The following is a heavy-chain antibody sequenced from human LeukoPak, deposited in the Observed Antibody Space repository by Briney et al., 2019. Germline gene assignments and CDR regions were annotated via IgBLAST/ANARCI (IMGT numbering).Heavy chain of an antibody. CDR3: ARHHRISSSWFDIDY. Sequence: SETLSLTCTVSGGSISSSSYDWGWIRQPPGKGLEWIGSIYYSGSTYYNPSLKSRVTISVDTSKNQFSLKLSSVTAADTAVYYCARHHRISSSWFDIDYWGQGTLVTVSS. CDR2: IYYSGST. J-gene: IGHJ4*02. V-gene: IGHV4-39*01. CDR1: GGSISSSSYD. D-gene: IGHD6-13*01.